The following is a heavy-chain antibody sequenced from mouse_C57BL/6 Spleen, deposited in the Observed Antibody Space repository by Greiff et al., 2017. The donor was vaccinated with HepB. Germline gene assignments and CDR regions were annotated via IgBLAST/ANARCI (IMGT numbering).Heavy chain of an antibody. CDR2: ISDGGSYT. CDR1: GFTFSSYA. J-gene: IGHJ4*01. CDR3: ARGGDYYGSSDYYAMDY. D-gene: IGHD1-1*01. Sequence: EVKVEESGGGLVKPGGSLKLSCAASGFTFSSYAMSWVRQTPEKRLEWVATISDGGSYTYYPDNVKGRFTISRDNAKNNLYLQMSHLKSEDTAMYYCARGGDYYGSSDYYAMDYWGQGTSVTVSS. V-gene: IGHV5-4*03.